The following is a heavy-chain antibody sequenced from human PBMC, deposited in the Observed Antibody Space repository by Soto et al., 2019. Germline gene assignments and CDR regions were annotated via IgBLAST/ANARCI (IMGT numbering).Heavy chain of an antibody. D-gene: IGHD6-19*01. CDR2: IYYSGST. J-gene: IGHJ4*02. CDR1: GGSIMSDY. V-gene: IGHV4-59*01. Sequence: SETLSLTCTVFGGSIMSDYWSWIRQPPGKGLEWIGYIYYSGSTNYNPSLKSRVTISIDTSKNQFSLKLSSVTAADTAVYYCARTDSSGWYEIDYWGQGTLVTVSS. CDR3: ARTDSSGWYEIDY.